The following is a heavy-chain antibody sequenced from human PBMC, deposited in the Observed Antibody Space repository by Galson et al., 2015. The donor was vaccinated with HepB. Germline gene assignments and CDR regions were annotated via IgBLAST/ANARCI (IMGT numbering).Heavy chain of an antibody. CDR3: ARARGVGTVTVGGYYYYYGMDV. J-gene: IGHJ6*02. CDR1: GGSISSYY. D-gene: IGHD4-17*01. V-gene: IGHV4-59*01. Sequence: SETLSLTCTVSGGSISSYYWSWIRQPPGKGLEWIGYIYYSGGTNYNPSLKSRVTISVDTSKNQFSLKLSSVTAADTAVYYCARARGVGTVTVGGYYYYYGMDVWGQGTTVTVSS. CDR2: IYYSGGT.